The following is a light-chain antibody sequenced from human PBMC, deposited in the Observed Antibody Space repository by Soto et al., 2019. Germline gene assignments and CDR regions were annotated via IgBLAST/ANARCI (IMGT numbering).Light chain of an antibody. Sequence: AIPMTQSPSSLSASVGDRVTITCRASQGIRNDLGWYQQKPGKAPNLLIYAASNLESGVPSRFSGSGSGTDFTLTISSLQPEDFATYYCLQDYNYPLTFGQGTKVEIK. CDR1: QGIRND. V-gene: IGKV1-6*01. CDR3: LQDYNYPLT. J-gene: IGKJ1*01. CDR2: AAS.